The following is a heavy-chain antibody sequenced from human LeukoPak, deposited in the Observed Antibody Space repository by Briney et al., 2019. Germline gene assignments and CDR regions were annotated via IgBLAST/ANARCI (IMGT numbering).Heavy chain of an antibody. V-gene: IGHV4-59*08. Sequence: SETLSLTCAVYGGSFRGYYWSWIRQPPGKGLEWIGYIYYSGSTNYNPSLKSRVTISLDTSKNQFSLKLSSVTAADTAVYYCARHGSGYSYGPFDYWGQGTLVTVSS. CDR1: GGSFRGYY. CDR3: ARHGSGYSYGPFDY. CDR2: IYYSGST. J-gene: IGHJ4*02. D-gene: IGHD5-18*01.